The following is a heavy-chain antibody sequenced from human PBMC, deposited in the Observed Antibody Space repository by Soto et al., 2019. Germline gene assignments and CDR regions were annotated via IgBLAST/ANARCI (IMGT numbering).Heavy chain of an antibody. CDR2: ISYDGSNK. V-gene: IGHV3-30*18. Sequence: QVQLVESGGGVVQPGRSLRLSCAASGFTFSSYGMHWVRQAPGKGLEWVAVISYDGSNKYYADSVKGRFTISRDNSKNTLYLQMNSLRAEDTAVYYYAKDQGPAAVIDYWGQGTLVTVSS. J-gene: IGHJ4*02. D-gene: IGHD6-13*01. CDR1: GFTFSSYG. CDR3: AKDQGPAAVIDY.